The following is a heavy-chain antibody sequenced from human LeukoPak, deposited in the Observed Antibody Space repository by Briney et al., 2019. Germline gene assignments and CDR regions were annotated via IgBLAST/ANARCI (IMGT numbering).Heavy chain of an antibody. D-gene: IGHD4-17*01. CDR2: IWYDGSNK. V-gene: IGHV3-30*02. J-gene: IGHJ4*02. CDR3: AKDRATMTTRIFDF. Sequence: PGGSLRLSCAASGFTFSNYGMHWVRQAPGKGLEWVAAIWYDGSNKYYGDSVKGRFTISRDNSKNTLYLQMNSLRAEDTAVCYCAKDRATMTTRIFDFWGQGTLVTVSS. CDR1: GFTFSNYG.